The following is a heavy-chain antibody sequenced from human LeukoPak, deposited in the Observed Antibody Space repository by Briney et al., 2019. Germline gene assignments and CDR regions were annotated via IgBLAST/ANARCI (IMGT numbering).Heavy chain of an antibody. CDR3: AREAVESDAFDI. CDR2: INSDGSGT. CDR1: GFTFSNHW. Sequence: GGSLRLSRAASGFTFSNHWMHWVRQAPGKGLVWVARINSDGSGTHYADSVKGRFAISRDNAKNTLSPQMNSLRADDTAVYYCAREAVESDAFDIWGRGTMVTVSS. J-gene: IGHJ3*02. V-gene: IGHV3-74*01. D-gene: IGHD4-23*01.